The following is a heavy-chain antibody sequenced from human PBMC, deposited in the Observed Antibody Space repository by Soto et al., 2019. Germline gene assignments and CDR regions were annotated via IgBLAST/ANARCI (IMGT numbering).Heavy chain of an antibody. J-gene: IGHJ4*02. CDR3: ARGAFGAYYLDS. CDR1: GFTFSSYW. CDR2: IKGDVITA. D-gene: IGHD3-3*01. Sequence: EVQLVESGGGLVQPGGSLRLSCVASGFTFSSYWIHWVRQTPGEGLVWVSRIKGDVITANYADSVKGRLTISRDNAKNTVFLQMNSLRAEDTAVYYCARGAFGAYYLDSWGQGTLVIVS. V-gene: IGHV3-74*01.